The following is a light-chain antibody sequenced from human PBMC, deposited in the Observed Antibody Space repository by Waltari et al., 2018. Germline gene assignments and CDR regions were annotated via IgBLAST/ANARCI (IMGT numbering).Light chain of an antibody. CDR2: DAS. CDR1: QSVSSNY. Sequence: VLPQSPGTLSLSPGDRVTLSCRASQSVSSNYLAWYQQKPGQAPRLLIYDASNRATGIADRFSGSGSGTDFTLTISRLEPEDVAVYYCQQYGRSPWTFGQGTKVEIK. CDR3: QQYGRSPWT. J-gene: IGKJ1*01. V-gene: IGKV3-20*01.